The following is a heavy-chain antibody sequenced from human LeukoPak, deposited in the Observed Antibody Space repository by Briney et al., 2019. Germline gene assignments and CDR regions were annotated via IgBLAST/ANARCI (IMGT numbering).Heavy chain of an antibody. CDR3: AREGRQWLNDY. D-gene: IGHD6-19*01. CDR2: ISAGNGNT. CDR1: GYTFTSYA. J-gene: IGHJ4*02. V-gene: IGHV1-3*01. Sequence: ASVKVSCKASGYTFTSYAMHWVRQAPGQRLEWMGWISAGNGNTKYSQKFQGRVTITRDTSASTAYMELSSLRSEDTAVYYCAREGRQWLNDYWGQGTLVTVSS.